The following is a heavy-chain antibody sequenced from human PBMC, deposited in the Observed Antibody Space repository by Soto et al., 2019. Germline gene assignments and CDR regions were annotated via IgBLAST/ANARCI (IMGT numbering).Heavy chain of an antibody. CDR1: GGSISSYY. V-gene: IGHV4-59*01. CDR3: ARDDMGSNYVSWFDP. J-gene: IGHJ5*02. D-gene: IGHD4-4*01. CDR2: IYYSGST. Sequence: SETLSLTCTVSGGSISSYYWSWIRQPPGKGLERIGYIYYSGSTYYNPSLKSRVTISVDTSKNQFSLKLSSVTAADTAVYYCARDDMGSNYVSWFDPWGQGTLVTVSS.